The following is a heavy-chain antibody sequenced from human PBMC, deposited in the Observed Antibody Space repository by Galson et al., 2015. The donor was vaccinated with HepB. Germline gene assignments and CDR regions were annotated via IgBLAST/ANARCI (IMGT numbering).Heavy chain of an antibody. Sequence: ETLSLTCAVSGGSISSSNWWRWVRQPPGKGLEWIGEIYHSGSTNYNPSLKSRVTISVDKSKNQFSLKLSSVTAADTAVYYCARGLYSSGWYYFDYWGQGTLVTVSS. CDR1: GGSISSSNW. J-gene: IGHJ4*02. V-gene: IGHV4-4*02. CDR3: ARGLYSSGWYYFDY. CDR2: IYHSGST. D-gene: IGHD6-19*01.